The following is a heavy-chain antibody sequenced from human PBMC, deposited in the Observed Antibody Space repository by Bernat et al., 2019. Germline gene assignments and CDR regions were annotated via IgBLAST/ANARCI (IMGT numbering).Heavy chain of an antibody. CDR3: ERDGREGLDY. D-gene: IGHD5-24*01. V-gene: IGHV3-74*03. J-gene: IGHJ4*02. CDR1: GFTFSNYW. CDR2: INPDGSST. Sequence: EVQVVESGGGLVQPGGSLRLSCAASGFTFSNYWMHWVRQAPGKGLVWVSRINPDGSSTTYADPVKGRFPITRDNAKNTLYLQMNSRRAEDAALYYCERDGREGLDYWGQGTLVTVSS.